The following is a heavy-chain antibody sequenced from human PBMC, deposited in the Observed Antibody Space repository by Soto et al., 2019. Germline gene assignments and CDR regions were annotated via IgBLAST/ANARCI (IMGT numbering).Heavy chain of an antibody. Sequence: QVQLHESGPGLVKPSQTLSLTCNVSGGSISSGTAYWTWIRQHPGEGLEWIGHIYFTGATYSNPSLRSRLTMSVDTSKNQFSLKLTSVTAADTATYYCASIPRRGYSYGIDYWGQGTLVTVSS. J-gene: IGHJ4*02. D-gene: IGHD2-21*02. CDR2: IYFTGAT. CDR1: GGSISSGTAY. V-gene: IGHV4-31*03. CDR3: ASIPRRGYSYGIDY.